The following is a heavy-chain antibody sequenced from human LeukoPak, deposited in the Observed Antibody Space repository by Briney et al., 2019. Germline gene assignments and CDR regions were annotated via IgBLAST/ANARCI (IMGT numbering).Heavy chain of an antibody. V-gene: IGHV4-34*01. Sequence: SETLSLTCAVYGGSFSGYYWSWIRQPPGKGLEWIGEINHSGSTNYNPSLKSRVTISVDTSKNQFSLKLSSVTAADTAVYYCARDLGVRGVTSSYYYYMDVWGKGTTVTVSS. D-gene: IGHD4-17*01. CDR2: INHSGST. J-gene: IGHJ6*03. CDR3: ARDLGVRGVTSSYYYYMDV. CDR1: GGSFSGYY.